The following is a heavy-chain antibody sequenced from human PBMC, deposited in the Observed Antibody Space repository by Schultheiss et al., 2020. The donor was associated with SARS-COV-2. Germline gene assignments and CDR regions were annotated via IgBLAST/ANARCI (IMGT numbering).Heavy chain of an antibody. J-gene: IGHJ4*02. V-gene: IGHV3-30*07. Sequence: GGSLRLSCAASGFTFSSYAMHWVRQAPGKGLEWVAVIWYDGSNKYYADSVKGRFTISRDNSKNTLYLQMNSLRAEDTAVYYCARGRYCSSTSCYTDYWGQGTLVTVSS. CDR2: IWYDGSNK. CDR3: ARGRYCSSTSCYTDY. CDR1: GFTFSSYA. D-gene: IGHD2-2*01.